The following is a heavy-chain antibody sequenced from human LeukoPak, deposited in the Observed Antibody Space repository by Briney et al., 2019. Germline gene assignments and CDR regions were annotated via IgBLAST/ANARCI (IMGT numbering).Heavy chain of an antibody. CDR3: ARDLDSGSYYYYYGMDV. CDR1: GCTFTSYG. D-gene: IGHD1-26*01. J-gene: IGHJ6*02. Sequence: ASVKVSCKPSGCTFTSYGISWVRQAPGQRLEWMGWISAYNGNTNYEQKLQGRVTMTTDTSTSTAYMELRSLRSDDTAVYYCARDLDSGSYYYYYGMDVWGQGTTVTVSS. CDR2: ISAYNGNT. V-gene: IGHV1-18*01.